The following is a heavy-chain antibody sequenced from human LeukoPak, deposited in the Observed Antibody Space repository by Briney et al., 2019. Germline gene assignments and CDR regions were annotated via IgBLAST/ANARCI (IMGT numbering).Heavy chain of an antibody. J-gene: IGHJ4*02. CDR1: GGSFSGYY. Sequence: SETLSLTCAVYGGSFSGYYWSWIRQRPGKGLEWIGEINHSGSTNYNPSLKSRVTISVDTSKNQFSLKLSSVTAADTAVYYCARVPTYYDFWSGYYLIFDYWGQGTLGTVSS. CDR2: INHSGST. D-gene: IGHD3-3*01. CDR3: ARVPTYYDFWSGYYLIFDY. V-gene: IGHV4-34*01.